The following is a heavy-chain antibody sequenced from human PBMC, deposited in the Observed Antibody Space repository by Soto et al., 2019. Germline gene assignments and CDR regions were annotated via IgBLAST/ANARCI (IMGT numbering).Heavy chain of an antibody. Sequence: SETLSLTCAVSGGSISSSNWWGWVRQPPGKGLEWIGEIYHSGSTNYNPSLKSRVTISVDKSKNQFSLKLSSVTAADTAVYYCARSQAYYYYYGMDVWGQGTTVTVSS. CDR3: ARSQAYYYYYGMDV. CDR1: GGSISSSNW. CDR2: IYHSGST. J-gene: IGHJ6*02. V-gene: IGHV4-4*02.